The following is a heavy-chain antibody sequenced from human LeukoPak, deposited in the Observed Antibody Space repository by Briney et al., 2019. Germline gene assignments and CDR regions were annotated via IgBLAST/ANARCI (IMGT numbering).Heavy chain of an antibody. J-gene: IGHJ4*02. Sequence: PSETLSLTCTVSGGSISSSSYYWGWIRQPPGKGLEWIGSIYYSGSTYYNPSLKSRVTISVDMSKNQFSLKLSSVTAADTAVYYCASPQIGSGYYYVPFYFDYWGQGTLVTVSS. CDR1: GGSISSSSYY. CDR3: ASPQIGSGYYYVPFYFDY. V-gene: IGHV4-39*01. CDR2: IYYSGST. D-gene: IGHD3-22*01.